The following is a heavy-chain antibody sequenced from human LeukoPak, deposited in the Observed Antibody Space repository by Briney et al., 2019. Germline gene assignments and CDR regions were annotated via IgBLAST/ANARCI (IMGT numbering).Heavy chain of an antibody. CDR3: ARLGSSGYLFDY. D-gene: IGHD3-22*01. V-gene: IGHV3-64D*06. CDR2: ISSNGGST. J-gene: IGHJ4*02. Sequence: GGSLRLSCSASGFAFSSYAMHWVRQAPGKGLEYVSAISSNGGSTYYADSVKGRFTISRDNSKNTLYLQMSSLRAEDTAVYYCARLGSSGYLFDYWGQGTLVTVSS. CDR1: GFAFSSYA.